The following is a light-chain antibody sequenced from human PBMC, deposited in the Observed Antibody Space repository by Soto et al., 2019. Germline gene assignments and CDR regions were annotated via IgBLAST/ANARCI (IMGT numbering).Light chain of an antibody. CDR2: EVG. Sequence: QYALTQPASVFGSPGQSITISCTRTSSDIGTYIYVSWYLQHPGKAPKLLIYEVGNRPSGVSNRFSGSKSGTTASLTISGLQAEDEADYYCSSYTSSNSVVFGGGTKVTV. CDR1: SSDIGTYIY. V-gene: IGLV2-14*01. J-gene: IGLJ2*01. CDR3: SSYTSSNSVV.